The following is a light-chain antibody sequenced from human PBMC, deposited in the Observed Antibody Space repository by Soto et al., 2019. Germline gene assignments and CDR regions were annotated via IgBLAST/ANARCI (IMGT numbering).Light chain of an antibody. J-gene: IGKJ2*01. CDR2: NPS. V-gene: IGKV1-5*03. CDR1: QSITDW. Sequence: DIQMTQSPSTLSASVGDRVTITCRASQSITDWLAWYQQKPGKAPKLLIYNPSSLESGVPSRFSGGGSGTEFTLTISGLQPDDFASYYCQHYITYPYTFGQGTKLEIK. CDR3: QHYITYPYT.